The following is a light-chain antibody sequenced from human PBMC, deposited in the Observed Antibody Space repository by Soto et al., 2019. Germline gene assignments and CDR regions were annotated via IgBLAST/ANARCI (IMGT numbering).Light chain of an antibody. Sequence: QSALTQPPSASGSPGQSVTISCTGTSSDVGGYNYVSWYQQHPGKAPKLMIYEVSKRTSGVPDRFSGSKSGNTASLTVSGLQADDDADYYCSSYAGSNNLVFGGGTKLTVL. J-gene: IGLJ2*01. CDR1: SSDVGGYNY. V-gene: IGLV2-8*01. CDR2: EVS. CDR3: SSYAGSNNLV.